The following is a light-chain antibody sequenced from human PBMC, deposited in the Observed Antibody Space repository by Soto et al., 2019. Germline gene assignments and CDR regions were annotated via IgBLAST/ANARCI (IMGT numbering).Light chain of an antibody. CDR3: QQYGSAPNT. CDR1: QSCRNNY. CDR2: DAS. Sequence: EIVLTQSPGTLSLSPGERATLSCRASQSCRNNYFAWYQQTPGQAPRLLIHDASTRATGIPDRFSGSGSGTDFTLTINRLEPEGFAVYYCQQYGSAPNTFGPGTKVDI. J-gene: IGKJ3*01. V-gene: IGKV3-20*01.